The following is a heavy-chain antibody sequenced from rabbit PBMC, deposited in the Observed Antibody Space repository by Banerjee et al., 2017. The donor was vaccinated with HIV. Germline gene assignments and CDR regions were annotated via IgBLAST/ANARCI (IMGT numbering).Heavy chain of an antibody. J-gene: IGHJ4*01. Sequence: EESGGDLVKPGASLTLTCTVSGFSFSGSYYMCWVRQAPGKGPEWIACIVNGDASVFHATWVNGRFTISRSTSLNTVTLQMTSLTAADTATYFCARNLGDWRNLWGPGTLVTVS. CDR3: ARNLGDWRNL. D-gene: IGHD5-1*01. CDR1: GFSFSGSYY. V-gene: IGHV1S47*01. CDR2: IVNGDASV.